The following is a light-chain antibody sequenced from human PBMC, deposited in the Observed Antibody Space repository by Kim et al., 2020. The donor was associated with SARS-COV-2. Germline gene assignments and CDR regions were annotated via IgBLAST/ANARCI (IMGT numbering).Light chain of an antibody. CDR2: DVS. J-gene: IGLJ1*01. CDR3: NSYTSSSTLV. V-gene: IGLV2-14*03. CDR1: SNDVGAYDY. Sequence: GQSITISCTGTSNDVGAYDYVSWYQQHPGKAPKIMIYDVSNRPSGVSDRFSGPKSGNTASLTISGLQAEDEADYYCNSYTSSSTLVFGTGTKVTVL.